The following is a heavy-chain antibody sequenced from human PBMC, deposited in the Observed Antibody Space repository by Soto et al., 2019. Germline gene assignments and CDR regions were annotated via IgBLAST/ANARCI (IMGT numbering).Heavy chain of an antibody. J-gene: IGHJ5*02. CDR1: GGTFSSYA. D-gene: IGHD6-13*01. V-gene: IGHV1-69*01. CDR2: IIPIFGTA. CDR3: ARLVTPYYSNSWGNWFDP. Sequence: QVQLVQSGAEVKKPGSSVKVSCKASGGTFSSYAISWVRQAPGQGLEWMGGIIPIFGTANYAQKFQGRVTITADESTSTAYMELRSVRTEDTAVYYCARLVTPYYSNSWGNWFDPWGQGTLGTVSS.